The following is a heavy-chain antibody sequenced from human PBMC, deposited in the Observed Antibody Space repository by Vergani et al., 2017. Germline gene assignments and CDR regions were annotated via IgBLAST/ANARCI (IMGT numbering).Heavy chain of an antibody. D-gene: IGHD3-10*01. CDR3: ATADRLLWFGEQDGAFDY. V-gene: IGHV1-24*01. J-gene: IGHJ4*02. CDR1: GYTLTDLS. CDR2: FDPEDGET. Sequence: QVQLVQSGAEVKKPGASVKVSCKVSGYTLTDLSMHWVRQAPGKGLGWMGGFDPEDGETIYAQKFQGRVTMTEYTSKDTAYMDLSSLRSEDTAVYYCATADRLLWFGEQDGAFDYWGQGTLVTVSS.